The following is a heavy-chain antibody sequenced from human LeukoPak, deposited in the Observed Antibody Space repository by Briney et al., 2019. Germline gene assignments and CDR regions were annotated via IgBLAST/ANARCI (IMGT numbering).Heavy chain of an antibody. CDR3: AKSYINYGGNAADAFDI. CDR2: ISWNSGTI. CDR1: GFTSDA. J-gene: IGHJ3*02. Sequence: PEGSLRLSCLASGFTSDAMHWVRQSPGKGLEWVSGISWNSGTIGYADSVKGRFTVSRDNAKNSMYLQMNSLRVEDTALYYCAKSYINYGGNAADAFDIWGQGTMVTVSS. D-gene: IGHD4-23*01. V-gene: IGHV3-9*02.